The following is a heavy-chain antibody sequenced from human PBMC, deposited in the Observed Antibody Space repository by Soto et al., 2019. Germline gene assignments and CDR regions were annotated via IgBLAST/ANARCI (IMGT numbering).Heavy chain of an antibody. D-gene: IGHD5-12*01. CDR2: IYYSGST. J-gene: IGHJ4*02. V-gene: IGHV4-39*01. CDR3: AGRHIVATDYFDY. Sequence: SETLSLTCTVSGDSISSTTHYWGWIRQPPGKGLEWIGSIYYSGSTYFNPSLKSRVTISEDTSKNQFSLKLSSVTAADTAVYYCAGRHIVATDYFDYWGQGTLVTVSS. CDR1: GDSISSTTHY.